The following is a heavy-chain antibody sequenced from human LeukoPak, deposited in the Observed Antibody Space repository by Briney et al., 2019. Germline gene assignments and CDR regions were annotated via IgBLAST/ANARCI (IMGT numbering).Heavy chain of an antibody. CDR3: ARLRKNYGSGSSYYGMDV. J-gene: IGHJ6*02. CDR2: INHSGST. Sequence: SETLSLTCAVYGGSFGGYYWSWIRQPPGKGLEWIGEINHSGSTNYNPSLKSRVTISVDTSKNQFSLKLSSVTAADTAVYYCARLRKNYGSGSSYYGMDVWGRGTTVTVSS. CDR1: GGSFGGYY. V-gene: IGHV4-34*01. D-gene: IGHD3-10*01.